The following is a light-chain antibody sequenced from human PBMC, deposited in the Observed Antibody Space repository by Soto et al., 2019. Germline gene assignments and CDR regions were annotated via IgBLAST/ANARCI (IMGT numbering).Light chain of an antibody. V-gene: IGKV3-20*01. CDR3: QQYNNRPQT. CDR2: GAF. Sequence: DIVLRQSPATLSLSPVERATLSCRASHSVSGSRLAWYQQKPGQAPRLLIYGAFRRVTGIPDRFSGSGSGTDFTLTISRLEPEDFAVYYCQQYNNRPQTFGQGTKVDIK. CDR1: HSVSGSR. J-gene: IGKJ1*01.